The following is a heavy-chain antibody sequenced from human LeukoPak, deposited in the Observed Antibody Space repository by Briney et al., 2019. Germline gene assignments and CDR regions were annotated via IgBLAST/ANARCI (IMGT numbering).Heavy chain of an antibody. J-gene: IGHJ5*02. V-gene: IGHV4-39*01. D-gene: IGHD3-10*01. CDR1: GASISPSNYH. Sequence: SETLSLNCTVSGASISPSNYHWTWIRQPPGKGLEWIASVNYYGSTYYSPSLESRVTMSVDTSNNQFSLKLSSVTAADTAMYYCARLPAGFPNWFDHWGQGTLVTVSS. CDR3: ARLPAGFPNWFDH. CDR2: VNYYGST.